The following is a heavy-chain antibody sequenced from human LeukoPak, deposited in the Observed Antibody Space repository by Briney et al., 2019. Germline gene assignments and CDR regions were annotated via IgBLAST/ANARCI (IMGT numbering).Heavy chain of an antibody. CDR2: IYYSGST. Sequence: SETLSLTCTVSGGSISSFYWSWIRQPPEKGLDWIGYIYYSGSTNYNPSLKSRVTTSVDTSKNQFSLKLSSVTAADTAVYYCARGEGHGSYYFDFWGQGTLVTVSS. CDR1: GGSISSFY. D-gene: IGHD1-26*01. CDR3: ARGEGHGSYYFDF. V-gene: IGHV4-59*01. J-gene: IGHJ4*02.